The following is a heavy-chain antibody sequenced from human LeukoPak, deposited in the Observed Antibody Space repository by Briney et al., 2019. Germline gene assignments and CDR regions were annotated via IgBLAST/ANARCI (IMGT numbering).Heavy chain of an antibody. CDR1: GFTLRTYA. D-gene: IGHD3-22*01. CDR2: ISGSGDKT. V-gene: IGHV3-23*01. J-gene: IGHJ4*02. CDR3: AKVRFDSSGYYENFDY. Sequence: GGPLSLPCIVSGFTLRTYAKSCVPGTRGEGVEWVSHISGSGDKTYYADSVKGRFTISRDNSKNTLYLQVSSLRAEDTAVYYCAKVRFDSSGYYENFDYWGQGTLVTVSS.